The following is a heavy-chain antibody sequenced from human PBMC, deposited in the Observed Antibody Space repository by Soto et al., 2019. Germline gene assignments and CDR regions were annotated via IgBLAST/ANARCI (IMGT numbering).Heavy chain of an antibody. V-gene: IGHV4-59*02. CDR3: ARGRGDYYFDY. CDR1: GFSVSSYY. CDR2: IYNSGNT. D-gene: IGHD7-27*01. J-gene: IGHJ4*02. Sequence: SETLSLTCTVSGFSVSSYYWTWIRQPPGKGLEWIGYIYNSGNTNYSPALKSRVTMSVDTSKNQFSLKLTSVTAADTAAYYCARGRGDYYFDYWGQGTLVTV.